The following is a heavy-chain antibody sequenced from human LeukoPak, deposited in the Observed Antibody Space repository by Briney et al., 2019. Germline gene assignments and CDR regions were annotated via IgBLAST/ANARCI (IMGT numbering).Heavy chain of an antibody. CDR2: IYPGDSDT. D-gene: IGHD5-18*01. CDR3: ARLAADTAMVIGFDY. J-gene: IGHJ4*02. CDR1: GYSFTIYW. Sequence: GESLKISCKGSGYSFTIYWIGWVRQMPGKGLEWMGIIYPGDSDTRYSPSFQGQVTISADKSISTAYLQWSSLKASDTAMYYCARLAADTAMVIGFDYWGQGTLVTVSS. V-gene: IGHV5-51*01.